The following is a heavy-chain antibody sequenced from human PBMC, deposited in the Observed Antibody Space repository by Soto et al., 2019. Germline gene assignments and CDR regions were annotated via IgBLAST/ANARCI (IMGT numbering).Heavy chain of an antibody. CDR3: ARVPDY. CDR1: GGPISSCGFL. Sequence: PSGALSLTCAVSGGPISSCGFLWGWIRQPPGKGLEWIGYMYHSGSTYYNPSLKSRVTISIDRSKNQFSLKLISVTAADTAVYYCARVPDYWGQGILVTVSS. D-gene: IGHD2-2*01. CDR2: MYHSGST. V-gene: IGHV4-30-2*01. J-gene: IGHJ4*02.